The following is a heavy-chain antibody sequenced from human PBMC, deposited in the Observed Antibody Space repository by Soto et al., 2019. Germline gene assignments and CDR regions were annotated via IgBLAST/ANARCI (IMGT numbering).Heavy chain of an antibody. CDR1: GFIFSDYY. J-gene: IGHJ6*02. V-gene: IGHV3-11*05. CDR2: ISNSGIT. CDR3: ARENYSKMDV. Sequence: QVQLVESGGGLVKPGGSLRLSCAASGFIFSDYYMTWIRQSPGKGLEWISCISNSGITNYADSVKGRFTISRDNAKNSLYLQMDSLRAEDTAVYYCARENYSKMDVWGQGPRVTVSS. D-gene: IGHD2-15*01.